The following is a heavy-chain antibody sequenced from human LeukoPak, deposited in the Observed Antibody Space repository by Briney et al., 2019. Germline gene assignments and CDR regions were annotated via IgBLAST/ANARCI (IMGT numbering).Heavy chain of an antibody. CDR3: AKDRSAIAAAGFDY. CDR1: GFTFSSYA. V-gene: IGHV3-23*01. Sequence: GGSPRLSCAASGFTFSSYAMNWVRQAPGQGLEWVSTISHNGGSTYYADSVKGRFTISRDNSKNTLYLQMNSLRAEDTAVYYCAKDRSAIAAAGFDYWGQGTLVTVSS. J-gene: IGHJ4*02. D-gene: IGHD6-13*01. CDR2: ISHNGGST.